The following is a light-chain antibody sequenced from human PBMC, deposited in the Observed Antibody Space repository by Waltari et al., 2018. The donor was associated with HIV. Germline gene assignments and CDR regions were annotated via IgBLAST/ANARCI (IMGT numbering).Light chain of an antibody. CDR3: QSSDNSEHMI. Sequence: SSELTQPPSVSVSPGQTARISCPGDTWSKQYAYCYQQKTGQAPVVVIIKDTERPSGIPERFSGSSSGTTVTLTIRGVQAEDEADYYCQSSDNSEHMIFGGGTKLTVL. CDR1: TWSKQY. V-gene: IGLV3-25*03. CDR2: KDT. J-gene: IGLJ2*01.